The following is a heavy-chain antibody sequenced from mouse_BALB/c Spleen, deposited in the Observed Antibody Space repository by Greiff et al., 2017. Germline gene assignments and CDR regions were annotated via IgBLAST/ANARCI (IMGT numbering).Heavy chain of an antibody. CDR1: GYTFTSYW. J-gene: IGHJ4*01. V-gene: IGHV1S22*01. Sequence: LQQPGSELVRPGASVKLSCKASGYTFTSYWMHWVKQRPGQGLEWIGNIYPGSGSTNYDEKFKSKATLTVDTSSSTAYMQLSSLTSEDSAVYYGTRWGGNSYYYAMDYWGQGTSVTVSS. CDR2: IYPGSGST. CDR3: TRWGGNSYYYAMDY. D-gene: IGHD2-1*01.